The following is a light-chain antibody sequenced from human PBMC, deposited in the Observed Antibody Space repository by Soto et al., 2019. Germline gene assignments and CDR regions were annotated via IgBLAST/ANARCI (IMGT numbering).Light chain of an antibody. CDR3: QHYNSYSEA. V-gene: IGKV1-5*01. CDR2: DAS. Sequence: DIQMTESASTLSASVGDRVTITCRASQSISSWLAWYQQKPGKAPKLLIYDASSLESGVPSRFSGSGSGTEGTLTISSLQTDDVATYYCQHYNSYSEAFGQGTKVDIK. J-gene: IGKJ1*01. CDR1: QSISSW.